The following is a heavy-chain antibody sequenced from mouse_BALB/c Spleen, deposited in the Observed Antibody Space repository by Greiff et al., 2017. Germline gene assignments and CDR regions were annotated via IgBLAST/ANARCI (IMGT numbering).Heavy chain of an antibody. D-gene: IGHD1-1*01. CDR3: ARALNYYGSAFAY. V-gene: IGHV3-2*02. J-gene: IGHJ3*01. CDR2: ISYSGST. Sequence: EVQLVESGPGLVKPSQSLSLTCTVTGYSITSDYAWNWIRQFPGNKLEWMGYISYSGSTSYNPSLKSRISITRDTSKNQFFLQLNSVTTEDTATYYCARALNYYGSAFAYWGQGTLVTVSA. CDR1: GYSITSDYA.